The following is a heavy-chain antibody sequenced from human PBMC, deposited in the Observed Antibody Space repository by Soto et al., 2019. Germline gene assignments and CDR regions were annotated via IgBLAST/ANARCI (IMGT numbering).Heavy chain of an antibody. CDR3: ARDDYYDLAH. CDR1: GGSISGYY. J-gene: IGHJ4*02. V-gene: IGHV4-34*01. CDR2: INHSGST. D-gene: IGHD3-3*01. Sequence: SETLSLTCTVSGGSISGYYWSWIRQPPGKGLEWIGEINHSGSTNYNPSLKSRVTISVDTSKNQFSLKLSSVTAADTAVYYCARDDYYDLAHWGQGTLVTVSS.